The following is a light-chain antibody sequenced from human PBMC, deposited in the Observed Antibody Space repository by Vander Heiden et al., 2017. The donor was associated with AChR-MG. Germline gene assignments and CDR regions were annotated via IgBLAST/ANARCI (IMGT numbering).Light chain of an antibody. CDR2: DVS. CDR1: SSDVANFNS. Sequence: QSALTQPASVSGSPGQSTATSSTGSSSDVANFNSNSWYRQFRRKAPILIIYDVSKRPSEASTRFSGSNSGHTASLTISGVRPEDEAVYYCASYSSGRSLSVVFGRGTKLTV. CDR3: ASYSSGRSLSVV. V-gene: IGLV2-14*03. J-gene: IGLJ2*01.